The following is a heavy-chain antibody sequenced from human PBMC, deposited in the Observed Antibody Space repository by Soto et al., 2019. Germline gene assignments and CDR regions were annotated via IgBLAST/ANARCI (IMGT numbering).Heavy chain of an antibody. Sequence: GGSLRLSGAASGFIFANYAMGWVRQAPGKGLEWGSAITGGGGTYYADSGKGRFTVSRDNSKNSLYLQMHSLRAEDAAIFYCAKWDTHGIIPPTVGGNYYYYDIDVWGQGTRVTVSS. CDR1: GFIFANYA. J-gene: IGHJ6*02. CDR3: AKWDTHGIIPPTVGGNYYYYDIDV. CDR2: ITGGGGT. V-gene: IGHV3-23*01. D-gene: IGHD5-18*01.